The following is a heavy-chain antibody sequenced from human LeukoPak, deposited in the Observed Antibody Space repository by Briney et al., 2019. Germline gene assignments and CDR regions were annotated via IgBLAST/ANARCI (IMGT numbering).Heavy chain of an antibody. CDR1: GGSISSGGYY. J-gene: IGHJ4*02. CDR3: AAESGSYISAFDY. V-gene: IGHV4-31*03. D-gene: IGHD1-26*01. Sequence: SETLSLTCTVSGGSISSGGYYWSWIRQHPGKGLEWIGYIYYSGSTYYNPSLKSRVTISVDTSKNQFSLKLSSVTAADTAVYYCAAESGSYISAFDYWGQGTLVTVSS. CDR2: IYYSGST.